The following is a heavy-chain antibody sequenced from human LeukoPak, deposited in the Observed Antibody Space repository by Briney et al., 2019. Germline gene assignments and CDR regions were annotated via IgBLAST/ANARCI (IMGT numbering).Heavy chain of an antibody. Sequence: SVKVSCKASGGTFSSYAISWVRQAPGQGLEWMGGIIPTFGTANYAQKFQGRVTITTDESTSTAYMELSSLRSEDTAVYYCARGVVPAANNNWFDPWGQGTLVTVSS. CDR3: ARGVVPAANNNWFDP. CDR1: GGTFSSYA. CDR2: IIPTFGTA. D-gene: IGHD2-2*01. V-gene: IGHV1-69*05. J-gene: IGHJ5*02.